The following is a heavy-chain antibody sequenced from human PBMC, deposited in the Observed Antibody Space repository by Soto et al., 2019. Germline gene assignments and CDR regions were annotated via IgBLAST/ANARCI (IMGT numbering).Heavy chain of an antibody. CDR2: ITWNSGYT. D-gene: IGHD3-10*01. J-gene: IGHJ5*02. Sequence: GGSLRLSCVASGFAFDDYAMHWVRLVPGKGLEWVSGITWNSGYTFYADSVKGRFSISREKAENSLHLQMNSVRGDDTAFYYCATGGGASFGSPSGTGTSIHPWGQGTLVKVSS. CDR3: ATGGGASFGSPSGTGTSIHP. CDR1: GFAFDDYA. V-gene: IGHV3-9*01.